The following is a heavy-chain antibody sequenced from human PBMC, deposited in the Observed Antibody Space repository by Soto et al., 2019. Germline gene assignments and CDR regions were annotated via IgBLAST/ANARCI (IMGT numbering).Heavy chain of an antibody. V-gene: IGHV1-18*01. Sequence: ASVKVSCKASGYTFTSYGISWVRQAPGQGLEWMGWISAYNGNTNYAQKLQGRVTMTTDTSTSTAYMELRSLRSDDTAVYYCARSRYDYIWGSYRIGSFDIWGQGTMVTVSS. CDR2: ISAYNGNT. CDR3: ARSRYDYIWGSYRIGSFDI. D-gene: IGHD3-16*02. CDR1: GYTFTSYG. J-gene: IGHJ3*02.